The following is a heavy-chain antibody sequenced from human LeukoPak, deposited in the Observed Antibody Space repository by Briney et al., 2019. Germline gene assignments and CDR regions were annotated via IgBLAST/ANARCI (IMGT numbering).Heavy chain of an antibody. CDR3: AKKDSSGYYLDEYFDY. D-gene: IGHD3-22*01. J-gene: IGHJ4*02. CDR1: GFTFSSYA. Sequence: PGGSLRLSCAASGFTFSSYAMSWVRQAPGKGLEWVSAISGSGGSTYYADSVKGRFTISRDNSKNTLYLQMNGLRAEDTAVYYCAKKDSSGYYLDEYFDYWGQGTLVTVSS. CDR2: ISGSGGST. V-gene: IGHV3-23*01.